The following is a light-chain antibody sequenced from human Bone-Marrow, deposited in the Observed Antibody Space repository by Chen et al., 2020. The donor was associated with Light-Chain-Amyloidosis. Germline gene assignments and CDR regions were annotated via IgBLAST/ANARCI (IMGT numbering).Light chain of an antibody. Sequence: DIHMTQSPSSLSASVGDRVTITCQASQDISNYLNWYQQKPGKAPKLLIHYASNLETGVPSRFSGGGSGTDFTVTISSLQPEDFATYYCQKYDDLPPYTFGPGTKLEMK. V-gene: IGKV1-33*01. CDR1: QDISNY. CDR3: QKYDDLPPYT. CDR2: YAS. J-gene: IGKJ2*01.